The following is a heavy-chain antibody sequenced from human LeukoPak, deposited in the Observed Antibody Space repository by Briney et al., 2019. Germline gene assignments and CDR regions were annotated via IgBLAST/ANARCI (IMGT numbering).Heavy chain of an antibody. CDR2: ISYDGSNK. D-gene: IGHD3-16*01. Sequence: GGSLRLSCAASGFTFSSYAMHWVRQAPGKGLEWVAVISYDGSNKYYADSVKGRFTISRDNSKNTLYLQMNSLRAEDTAVYYCARVPPTVGSSDAWGQGTMVTVSS. CDR1: GFTFSSYA. V-gene: IGHV3-30-3*01. J-gene: IGHJ3*01. CDR3: ARVPPTVGSSDA.